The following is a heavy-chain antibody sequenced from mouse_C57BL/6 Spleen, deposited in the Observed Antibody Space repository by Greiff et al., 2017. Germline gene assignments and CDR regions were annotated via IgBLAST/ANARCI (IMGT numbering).Heavy chain of an antibody. V-gene: IGHV1-64*01. CDR3: ARGITTVVATGYFDV. CDR2: IHPNSGST. D-gene: IGHD1-1*01. Sequence: QVHVKQPGAELVKPGASVKLSCKASGYTFTSYWMHWVKQRPGQGLEWIGMIHPNSGSTNYNEKFKSKATLTVDKSSSTAYMQLSSLTSEDSAVYYCARGITTVVATGYFDVWGTGTTVTVSS. J-gene: IGHJ1*03. CDR1: GYTFTSYW.